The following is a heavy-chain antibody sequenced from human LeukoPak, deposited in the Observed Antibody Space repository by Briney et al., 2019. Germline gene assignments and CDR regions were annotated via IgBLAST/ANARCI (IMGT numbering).Heavy chain of an antibody. CDR1: GFTFSSYA. Sequence: PGGSLRLSCAASGFTFSSYAMSWVRQAPGKGLEWVSAISGSGGSTYYADSVKGRFTISRDNSKNTLYLQMNSLRAEDTAVYYCAKDLEDHDYVWGWRGYFDYWGQGTLVTVSS. CDR3: AKDLEDHDYVWGWRGYFDY. CDR2: ISGSGGST. V-gene: IGHV3-23*01. D-gene: IGHD3-16*01. J-gene: IGHJ4*02.